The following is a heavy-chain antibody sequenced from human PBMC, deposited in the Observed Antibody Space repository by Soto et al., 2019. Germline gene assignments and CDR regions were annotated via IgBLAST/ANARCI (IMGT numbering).Heavy chain of an antibody. CDR2: IYPGDSDT. V-gene: IGHV5-51*01. J-gene: IGHJ3*02. Sequence: GESLKISCKGSGYSFTSYWIGWVRQIPGKGLEWMGIIYPGDSDTRYSPSFQGQVTISADKSISTAYLQWSSLKASDTAMYYCAIKKSGYSYGYFAFDIWGQGTMVTVSS. CDR1: GYSFTSYW. D-gene: IGHD5-18*01. CDR3: AIKKSGYSYGYFAFDI.